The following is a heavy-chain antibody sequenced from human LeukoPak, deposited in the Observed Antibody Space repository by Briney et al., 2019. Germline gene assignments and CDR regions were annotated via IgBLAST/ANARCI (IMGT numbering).Heavy chain of an antibody. V-gene: IGHV1-8*01. D-gene: IGHD3-22*01. CDR3: AKSSGDYFFDY. CDR2: MNPNSGNA. J-gene: IGHJ4*02. Sequence: AASVKVSCKASGYTFNDHDINWVRQAPGQGLEWLGRMNPNSGNAAYAQNLQGRVTMTWDSPTNTAYLEVIALRSDDTAVYFCAKSSGDYFFDYWGQGTLVTVSS. CDR1: GYTFNDHD.